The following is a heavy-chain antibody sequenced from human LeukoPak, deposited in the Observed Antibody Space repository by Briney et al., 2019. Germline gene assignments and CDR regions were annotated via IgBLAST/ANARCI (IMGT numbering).Heavy chain of an antibody. V-gene: IGHV3-9*01. Sequence: GGSLRLSCAASGFTFDDYAMHWVRQAPGKGLEWVSGISWNSGSIGYADSVKGRFSISRDTSLNTLYLQMNNLRAEDTAVYFCAKRGVVIRGLLVIGYHQEAYHYDFWGQGVLVTVSS. D-gene: IGHD3-10*01. J-gene: IGHJ4*02. CDR1: GFTFDDYA. CDR3: AKRGVVIRGLLVIGYHQEAYHYDF. CDR2: ISWNSGSI.